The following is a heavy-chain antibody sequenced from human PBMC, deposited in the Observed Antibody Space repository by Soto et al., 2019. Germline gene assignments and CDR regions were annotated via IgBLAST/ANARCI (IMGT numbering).Heavy chain of an antibody. CDR2: IYSGGST. V-gene: IGHV3-53*01. CDR3: ARGLYSRTTAFDY. Sequence: GGSLRLSCAASGFTVSSNYMSWVRQAPGKGLEWVSVIYSGGSTYYADSVKGRFTISRDNSKSTLYLQMNSLRAEDTAVYYCARGLYSRTTAFDYWGQGTLVTVSS. CDR1: GFTVSSNY. J-gene: IGHJ4*02. D-gene: IGHD6-13*01.